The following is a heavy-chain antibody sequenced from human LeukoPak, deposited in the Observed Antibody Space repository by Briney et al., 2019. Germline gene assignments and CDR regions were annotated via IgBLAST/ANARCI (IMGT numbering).Heavy chain of an antibody. CDR1: GGSFSGYY. V-gene: IGHV4-34*01. CDR2: INHSGST. J-gene: IGHJ4*02. Sequence: SETLSLTCAVYGGSFSGYYWSWIRQPPGKGLEWIGEINHSGSTNYNPSLKSRVTISVDTSKNQFSLKLSSVTAADTAVYYCALHDPYYYDSSRRGRIQNDYWGQGTLVTVSS. CDR3: ALHDPYYYDSSRRGRIQNDY. D-gene: IGHD3-22*01.